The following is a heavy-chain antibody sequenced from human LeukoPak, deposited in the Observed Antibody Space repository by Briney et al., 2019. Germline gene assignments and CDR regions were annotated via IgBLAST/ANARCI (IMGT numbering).Heavy chain of an antibody. V-gene: IGHV4-39*01. CDR2: IYYSGST. Sequence: PSETLSLTCTVSGGSISSSSYYWGWIRQPPGRGLEWIGSIYYSGSTYYNPSLKSRVTISVDTSKNQFSLKLTSVTAADTAVYYCASLRERSYYARGFDYWGQGTLVSVSS. D-gene: IGHD1-26*01. J-gene: IGHJ4*02. CDR1: GGSISSSSYY. CDR3: ASLRERSYYARGFDY.